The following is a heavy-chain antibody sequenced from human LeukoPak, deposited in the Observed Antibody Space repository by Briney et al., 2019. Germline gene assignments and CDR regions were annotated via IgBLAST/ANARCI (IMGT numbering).Heavy chain of an antibody. CDR3: ARDVVVVPAAIHYGMDV. CDR2: INHSGRS. Sequence: SETLSLTCAVYGGSFSDYFWGWIRQPPGKGLEWIGEINHSGRSYYNPSLKSRVTISVDTSKNQFSMNLSSVTAADTAVYYCARDVVVVPAAIHYGMDVWGQGTTVTVSS. D-gene: IGHD2-2*01. CDR1: GGSFSDYF. V-gene: IGHV4-34*01. J-gene: IGHJ6*02.